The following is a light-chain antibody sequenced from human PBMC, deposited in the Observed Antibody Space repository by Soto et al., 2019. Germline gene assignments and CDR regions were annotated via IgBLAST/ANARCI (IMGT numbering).Light chain of an antibody. V-gene: IGLV2-14*01. CDR1: SSDVCGYNY. CDR3: SSYTSSSTLYV. CDR2: EVS. J-gene: IGLJ1*01. Sequence: QSVLTQPASVSGSPGQSITISCTGTSSDVCGYNYVSWYQQHPGKASKLMIYEVSNRPSGDSNCFSGSKSGNTASLTISGLQGEDEADYYCSSYTSSSTLYVVGTGTKVT.